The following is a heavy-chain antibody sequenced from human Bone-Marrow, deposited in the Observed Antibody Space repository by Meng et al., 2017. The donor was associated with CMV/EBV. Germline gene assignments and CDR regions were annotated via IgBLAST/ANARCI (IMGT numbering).Heavy chain of an antibody. CDR2: IYHSGST. D-gene: IGHD1-26*01. V-gene: IGHV4-39*07. J-gene: IGHJ1*01. Sequence: SETLSLTCTVSGGSVSSGSYYWGWIRQPPGKGLEWIGSIYHSGSTYYNPSLKSRVTISVDTSKNQFSLKLSSVTAADTAVYYCAREIVGATLAEYFQHWGQGTLVTVSS. CDR1: GGSVSSGSYY. CDR3: AREIVGATLAEYFQH.